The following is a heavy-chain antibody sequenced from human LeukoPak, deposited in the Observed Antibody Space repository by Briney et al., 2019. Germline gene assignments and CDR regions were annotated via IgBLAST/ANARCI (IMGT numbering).Heavy chain of an antibody. D-gene: IGHD4-17*01. CDR2: IIPIFGTA. V-gene: IGHV1-69*05. CDR1: GYTFTGYY. J-gene: IGHJ6*03. Sequence: ASVKVSCKASGYTFTGYYMHWVRQAPGQGLEWMGRIIPIFGTANYTQKFQGRVTITTDESTSTAYMELSSLRSEDTAVYYCARTPPATVTTYPYYYYYYMDVWGKGTTVTVSS. CDR3: ARTPPATVTTYPYYYYYYMDV.